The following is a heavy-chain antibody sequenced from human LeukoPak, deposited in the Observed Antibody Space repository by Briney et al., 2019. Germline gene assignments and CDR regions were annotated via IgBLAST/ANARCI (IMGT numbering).Heavy chain of an antibody. CDR3: ARHPGKVTNDWYFDL. V-gene: IGHV1-2*02. CDR1: GYTFTGYY. Sequence: ASVKVSCKASGYTFTGYYMHWVRKAPGQGLEWMGWINPNSGGTNYAQKFQGRVTMTRDTSIITAYMELSRLSSDDTAVYYCARHPGKVTNDWYFDLWGRGTLVTVSS. J-gene: IGHJ2*01. D-gene: IGHD4-23*01. CDR2: INPNSGGT.